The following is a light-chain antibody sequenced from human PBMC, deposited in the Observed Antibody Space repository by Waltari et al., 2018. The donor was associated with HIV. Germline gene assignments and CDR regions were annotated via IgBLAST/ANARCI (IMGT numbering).Light chain of an antibody. V-gene: IGKV4-1*01. CDR1: QSVLYSSNNKNY. Sequence: DIVMTQSPDSLAVSLGERATINCKSRQSVLYSSNNKNYLAWYQQKPGPPPKLLIYWASTRESGVPDRFSGSGSGTDFTLTISSLQAEDVAVYYCQQYYTNPRTFGQGTKVEIK. CDR2: WAS. J-gene: IGKJ1*01. CDR3: QQYYTNPRT.